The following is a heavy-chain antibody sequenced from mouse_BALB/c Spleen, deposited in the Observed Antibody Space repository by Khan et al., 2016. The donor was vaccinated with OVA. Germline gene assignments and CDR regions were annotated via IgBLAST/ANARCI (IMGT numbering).Heavy chain of an antibody. CDR1: GVSLTNYG. V-gene: IGHV2-6-1*01. J-gene: IGHJ4*01. D-gene: IGHD2-10*01. CDR3: ARQPYYHYYIMDY. Sequence: QVQLKESGPGLVAPSQSLSITCTISGVSLTNYGVHWVRQPPGKGLEWLVVIWSDGSTTYNSALKSRLSISKDNSKSQVFLKMNSLQTDDTAMYYCARQPYYHYYIMDYGGQGTSVTVSS. CDR2: IWSDGST.